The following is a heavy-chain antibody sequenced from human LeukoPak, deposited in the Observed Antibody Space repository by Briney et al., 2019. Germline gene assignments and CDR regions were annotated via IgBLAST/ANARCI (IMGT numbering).Heavy chain of an antibody. Sequence: GGSLRPSCAASGFSFSKFAMHWVRQAPGRGLESVSGISYNGDGTYYANSVKGRFTISRDNSKKTLYLQVGSLRVEDMGVYYCARGHFWSGYTYQDYFYYMDVWGKGTAVTVSS. CDR2: ISYNGDGT. J-gene: IGHJ6*03. V-gene: IGHV3-64*01. CDR1: GFSFSKFA. D-gene: IGHD3-3*02. CDR3: ARGHFWSGYTYQDYFYYMDV.